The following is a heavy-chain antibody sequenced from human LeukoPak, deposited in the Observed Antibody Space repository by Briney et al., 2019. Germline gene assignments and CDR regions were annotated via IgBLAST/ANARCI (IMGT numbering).Heavy chain of an antibody. CDR1: GGSIKRSY. CDR3: ARDSSPAALPYMDA. Sequence: PSETLSLTCLVSGGSIKRSYWTWIRQAPGKGLEWIGNIDGSGNTNYSPSLKSRVTISLDTSKNQFSLRVTSVTAADRGLYFCARDSSPAALPYMDAWGKGTTVTVSS. D-gene: IGHD2-2*01. CDR2: IDGSGNT. V-gene: IGHV4-59*01. J-gene: IGHJ6*03.